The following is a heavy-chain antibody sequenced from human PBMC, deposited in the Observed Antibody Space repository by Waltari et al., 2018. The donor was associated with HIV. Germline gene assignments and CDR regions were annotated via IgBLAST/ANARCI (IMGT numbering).Heavy chain of an antibody. D-gene: IGHD2-2*02. J-gene: IGHJ5*02. Sequence: QVQLQQWGAGLLKPSETLSLTCAVYGGSFSGYYWSWIRQPPGKGLEWIGEINHSGSTNYNPSLKSRVTISVDTSKNQFSLKLSSVTAADTAVYYCARGRRYCSSTSCYTRFLEWLTGGNGFDPWGQGTLVTVSS. CDR1: GGSFSGYY. CDR2: INHSGST. CDR3: ARGRRYCSSTSCYTRFLEWLTGGNGFDP. V-gene: IGHV4-34*01.